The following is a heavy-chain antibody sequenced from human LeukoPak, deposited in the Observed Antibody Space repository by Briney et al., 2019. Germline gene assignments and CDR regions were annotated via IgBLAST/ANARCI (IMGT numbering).Heavy chain of an antibody. CDR3: ASHASGIAAAGPPGDY. D-gene: IGHD6-13*01. J-gene: IGHJ4*02. V-gene: IGHV1-69*01. CDR2: IIPIFGTA. CDR1: GGTFSSYA. Sequence: HRASVKVSCKASGGTFSSYAISWVRQAPGQGLEWMGGIIPIFGTANYAQKFQGRVTITADESTSTAYMELSSLRSEDTAVYYCASHASGIAAAGPPGDYWGQGTLVTVSS.